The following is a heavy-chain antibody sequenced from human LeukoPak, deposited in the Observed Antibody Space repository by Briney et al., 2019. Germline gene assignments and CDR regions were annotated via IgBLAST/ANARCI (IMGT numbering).Heavy chain of an antibody. Sequence: SETLSLTCTVSGGSISSYYWSWIRQPPGKGLEWIGYIYYSGSTNYNPSLKSRVTISVDTSKNQFSPKLSSVTAADTAVYYCARSLWFGEWWFDPWGQGTLVTVSS. CDR2: IYYSGST. CDR1: GGSISSYY. V-gene: IGHV4-59*01. CDR3: ARSLWFGEWWFDP. J-gene: IGHJ5*02. D-gene: IGHD3-10*01.